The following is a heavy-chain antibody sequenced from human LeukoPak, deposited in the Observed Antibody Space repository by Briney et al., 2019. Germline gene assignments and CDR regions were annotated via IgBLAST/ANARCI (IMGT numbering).Heavy chain of an antibody. CDR3: ARDRPRYCSSTSCYEGGMDAFDI. J-gene: IGHJ3*02. CDR2: FYYSGST. V-gene: IGHV4-31*03. CDR1: GGSLSSGGYY. Sequence: SQALSLTCTVSGGSLSSGGYYWSWIRQHPGKGLEWIGYFYYSGSTYYNPSLKSRVTISVDTSKNQFSLKLSSVPAADTAVYYCARDRPRYCSSTSCYEGGMDAFDIWGQGTMVTVSS. D-gene: IGHD2-2*01.